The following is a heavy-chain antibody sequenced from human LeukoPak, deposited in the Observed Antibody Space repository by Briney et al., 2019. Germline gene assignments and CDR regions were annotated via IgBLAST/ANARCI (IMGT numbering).Heavy chain of an antibody. D-gene: IGHD6-19*01. CDR2: INSDGSST. V-gene: IGHV3-74*01. J-gene: IGHJ4*02. CDR1: GFTFSSYW. Sequence: PGGSLRLSCAASGFTFSSYWMRWVRQDPGKGLVWVSRINSDGSSTSYADSVKGRFTISRDNAKNTLYLQMNSLRAEDTAVYYCARALAVAGTGGYYRGQGTLVTVSS. CDR3: ARALAVAGTGGYY.